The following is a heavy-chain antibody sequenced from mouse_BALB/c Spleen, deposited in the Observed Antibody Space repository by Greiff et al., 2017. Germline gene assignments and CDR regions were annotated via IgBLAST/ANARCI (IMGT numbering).Heavy chain of an antibody. Sequence: VQLKQSGPELVKPGASVKIPCKASGYTFTDYNMDWVKQSHGKSLEWIGDINPNNGGTIYNQKSKGKATLTVDKSSSTAYMELRSLTSEDTAVYYCARSTQGFAYWGQGTLVTVSA. CDR1: GYTFTDYN. CDR2: INPNNGGT. D-gene: IGHD6-1*01. CDR3: ARSTQGFAY. V-gene: IGHV1-18*01. J-gene: IGHJ3*01.